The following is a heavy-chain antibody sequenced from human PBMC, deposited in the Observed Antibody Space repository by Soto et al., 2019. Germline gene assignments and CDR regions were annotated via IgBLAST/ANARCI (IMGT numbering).Heavy chain of an antibody. V-gene: IGHV1-18*01. Sequence: QVQLVQSGAEVKKPGASVKVSCKASGYTFTSYGISWVRQAPGQGLEWMGWISAYNGNTNYAEKLQGRVTMTTDTSTSTAYMELRSLRSDDTAVYYCARDSAALREYSREMNWFDPWGQGTLVTVSS. CDR1: GYTFTSYG. CDR3: ARDSAALREYSREMNWFDP. D-gene: IGHD6-6*01. J-gene: IGHJ5*02. CDR2: ISAYNGNT.